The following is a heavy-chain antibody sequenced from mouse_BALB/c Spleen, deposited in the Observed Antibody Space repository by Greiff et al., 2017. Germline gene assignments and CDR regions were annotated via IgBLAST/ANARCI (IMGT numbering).Heavy chain of an antibody. J-gene: IGHJ4*01. D-gene: IGHD1-2*01. CDR3: ATTTAVYYYAMDY. V-gene: IGHV5-17*02. Sequence: EVQGVESGGGLVQPGGSRKLSCAASGFTSSSFGMHWVRQAPEKGLEWVAYISSGSSTIYYADTVKGRFTISRDNPKNTLFLQMTSLRSEDTAMYYCATTTAVYYYAMDYWGQGTSVTVSS. CDR1: GFTSSSFG. CDR2: ISSGSSTI.